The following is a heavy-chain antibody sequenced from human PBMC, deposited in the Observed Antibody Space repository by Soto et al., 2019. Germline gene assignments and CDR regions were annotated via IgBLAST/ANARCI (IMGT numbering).Heavy chain of an antibody. CDR2: IGGYKGNT. CDR3: APHTLDTGMPSGY. D-gene: IGHD5-18*01. CDR1: GYTFTNYG. Sequence: QVQLVQSGAEVREPGASVKVSCKASGYTFTNYGVSWVRQAPGQGLEWMGWIGGYKGNTNYAQKLQGRGTLTTDTSTSTAYMELRSLRSDDTAVYSCAPHTLDTGMPSGYWGQGTLVTVSS. J-gene: IGHJ4*02. V-gene: IGHV1-18*01.